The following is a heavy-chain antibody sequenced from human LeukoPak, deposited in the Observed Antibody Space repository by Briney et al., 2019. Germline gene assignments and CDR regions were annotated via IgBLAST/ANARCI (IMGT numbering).Heavy chain of an antibody. D-gene: IGHD3-10*01. J-gene: IGHJ4*02. CDR2: IKEDGSEK. Sequence: PGGSLRLSCGASGFXFSSYWISWVRQAPGKGREWVANIKEDGSEKYYVDSVKGRFTISRDNAENSLFLQMNSLRAEDTAVYYCARDRRGKDYWGQGTLVTVSS. V-gene: IGHV3-7*04. CDR3: ARDRRGKDY. CDR1: GFXFSSYW.